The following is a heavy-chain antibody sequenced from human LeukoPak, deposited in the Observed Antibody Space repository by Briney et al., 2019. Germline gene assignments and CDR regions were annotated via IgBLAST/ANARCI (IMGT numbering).Heavy chain of an antibody. V-gene: IGHV4-61*02. D-gene: IGHD5-18*01. CDR3: ARAKNGYSYGSSGFYTNYYYYMDV. CDR1: GGSISSGSYY. Sequence: PSQTLSLACTVSGGSISSGSYYWSWIRQPAGKGLEWIGRIYTSGSTNYNPSLKSRVTISVDTSKNQFSLKLSSVTAADTAVYYCARAKNGYSYGSSGFYTNYYYYMDVWGKGTTVTISS. CDR2: IYTSGST. J-gene: IGHJ6*03.